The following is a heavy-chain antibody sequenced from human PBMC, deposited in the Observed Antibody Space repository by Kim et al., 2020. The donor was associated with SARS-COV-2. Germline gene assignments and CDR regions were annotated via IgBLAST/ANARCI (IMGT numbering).Heavy chain of an antibody. D-gene: IGHD3-9*01. J-gene: IGHJ4*02. V-gene: IGHV4-59*08. CDR3: ARLHDINGWPFDY. Sequence: YKPSLKSRVSVSLDTSRHQFSLKLNSVTAADTAVYYGARLHDINGWPFDYWAQGTLVTVSS.